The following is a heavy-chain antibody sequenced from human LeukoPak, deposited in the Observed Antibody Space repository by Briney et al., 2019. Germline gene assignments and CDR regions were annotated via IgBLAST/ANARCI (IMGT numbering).Heavy chain of an antibody. V-gene: IGHV1-2*02. Sequence: GASVKVSCKASGYTFTGYYMHWVRQAPGQGLEWMGWINPNSGGTNYAQKFQGRVTMTRDTSISTAYMELSRLRSDDTAVYYCARAGYSGYDYPLDAFDIWGQGTMVTVS. CDR1: GYTFTGYY. CDR2: INPNSGGT. D-gene: IGHD5-12*01. CDR3: ARAGYSGYDYPLDAFDI. J-gene: IGHJ3*02.